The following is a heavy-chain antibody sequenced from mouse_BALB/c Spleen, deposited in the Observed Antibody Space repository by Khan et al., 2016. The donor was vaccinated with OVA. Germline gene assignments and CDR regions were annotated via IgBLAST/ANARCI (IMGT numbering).Heavy chain of an antibody. CDR1: GFSLTSYG. CDR2: IWGDGSL. Sequence: VQLQESGPGLVAPSQSLSITCTVSGFSLTSYGVNWVRQPPGKGLEWLGVIWGDGSLNYHSTLKSRLIISKDNSKRQVFLTLNSLQTDDTATYYCAKFTPDYDSMDQWGQGTSVTVSS. D-gene: IGHD1-1*01. J-gene: IGHJ4*01. V-gene: IGHV2-3*01. CDR3: AKFTPDYDSMDQ.